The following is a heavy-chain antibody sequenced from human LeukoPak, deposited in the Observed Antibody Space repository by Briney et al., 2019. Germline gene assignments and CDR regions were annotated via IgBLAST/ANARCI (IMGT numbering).Heavy chain of an antibody. D-gene: IGHD3-16*01. CDR1: GGSISSYY. CDR2: IYTSGST. V-gene: IGHV4-4*07. CDR3: ARHFVTFQAGESFDP. Sequence: SETLSLTCTVSGGSISSYYWSWIRQPAGKGLEWIGRIYTSGSTNYNPSLKSRVTMSVDTSKNQFSLKLSSVTAADTAVYYCARHFVTFQAGESFDPWGQGTLVTVSS. J-gene: IGHJ5*02.